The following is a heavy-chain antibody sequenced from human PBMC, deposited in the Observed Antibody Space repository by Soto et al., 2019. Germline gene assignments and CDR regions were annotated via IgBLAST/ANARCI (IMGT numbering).Heavy chain of an antibody. V-gene: IGHV3-7*05. CDR1: GFTFSRYW. CDR3: ARGGEAGYTYGYFFDY. Sequence: GGSLRLSCAASGFTFSRYWMSWVRQAPGKGLEWVANIKQDGSEKYYVDSVKGRFTISRDNAKNSLYLQMNSLRAEDTAVYYCARGGEAGYTYGYFFDYWGQGTLVTVSS. CDR2: IKQDGSEK. D-gene: IGHD5-18*01. J-gene: IGHJ4*02.